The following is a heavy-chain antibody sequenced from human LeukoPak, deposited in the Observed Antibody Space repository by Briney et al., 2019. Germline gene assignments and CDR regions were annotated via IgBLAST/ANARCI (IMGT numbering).Heavy chain of an antibody. D-gene: IGHD3-3*01. Sequence: SETLSLTCPVSGYSISSGYYWGWIRQPPGKGLEWIGSIFHSGTTYYNPSLKSRVTISVDTSKKQFSLKLRSVTAADTAVYYCVRGASGYRFWSGYSEAWFDPWGQGTLVTVSS. CDR3: VRGASGYRFWSGYSEAWFDP. CDR2: IFHSGTT. V-gene: IGHV4-38-2*02. J-gene: IGHJ5*02. CDR1: GYSISSGYY.